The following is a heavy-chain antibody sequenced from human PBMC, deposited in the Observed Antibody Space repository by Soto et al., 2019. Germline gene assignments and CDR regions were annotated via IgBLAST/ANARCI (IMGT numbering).Heavy chain of an antibody. Sequence: GASVKVSCKASGYTFTGYDMHWVRQAPGQGLEWMGWINPNSGGTNYAQKFQGRVTMTRDTSISTAYMELSRLRSDDTAVYYCARDIVVVPAAIAVDPWGQGTLVTVSS. CDR1: GYTFTGYD. D-gene: IGHD2-2*02. V-gene: IGHV1-2*02. J-gene: IGHJ5*02. CDR2: INPNSGGT. CDR3: ARDIVVVPAAIAVDP.